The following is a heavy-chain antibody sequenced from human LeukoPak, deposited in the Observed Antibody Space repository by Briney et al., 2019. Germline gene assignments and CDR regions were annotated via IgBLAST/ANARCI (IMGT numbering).Heavy chain of an antibody. V-gene: IGHV4-59*01. CDR1: GGSISSSY. CDR2: IYYSGNT. D-gene: IGHD4-11*01. J-gene: IGHJ4*02. CDR3: ARGLTTFDY. Sequence: PSETLSLXCTVSGGSISSSYWCWIRQPPGKGLEWIGYIYYSGNTNYNPSLKSRVTISIDTSKNQFSLKLNSVTAADTAVYYCARGLTTFDYWGQGTLVTVSS.